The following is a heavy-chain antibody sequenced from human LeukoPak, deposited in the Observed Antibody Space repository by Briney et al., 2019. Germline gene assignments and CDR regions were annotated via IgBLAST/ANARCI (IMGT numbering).Heavy chain of an antibody. D-gene: IGHD3-10*01. J-gene: IGHJ4*02. Sequence: GGSLRLSCAASGFTFSSYTMNWVRQAPGKGLEWVASISTRSTNIYSADSLKGRFTISRDNTKDSLYLQMNSQGVEDTAVYYCARGTAFFGFDHWGQGTLLTVSS. CDR2: ISTRSTNI. CDR3: ARGTAFFGFDH. V-gene: IGHV3-21*01. CDR1: GFTFSSYT.